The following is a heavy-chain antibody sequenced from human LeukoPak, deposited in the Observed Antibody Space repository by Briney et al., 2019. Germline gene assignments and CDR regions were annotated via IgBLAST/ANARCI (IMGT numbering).Heavy chain of an antibody. D-gene: IGHD5-18*01. CDR3: ANERGYNFGYSFDY. V-gene: IGHV3-30-3*02. CDR1: GFSFSSYA. Sequence: GGSLRLSCAASGFSFSSYAMHWVRQAPGKGLEWVAAIPNDGTKTYYADSVKGRFTISRDNSKNTLYPQMNSLRAEDTAVYYCANERGYNFGYSFDYWGQGTLVTVSS. CDR2: IPNDGTKT. J-gene: IGHJ4*02.